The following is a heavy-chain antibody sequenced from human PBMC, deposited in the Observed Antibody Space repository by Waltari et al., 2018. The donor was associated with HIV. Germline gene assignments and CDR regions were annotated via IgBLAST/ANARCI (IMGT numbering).Heavy chain of an antibody. D-gene: IGHD5-18*01. J-gene: IGHJ4*02. CDR2: IYYDGSKK. Sequence: CAASGFTFKNFAMNWVRQAPGKGLEWVGNIYYDGSKKFYGDSVRGRFTISRDNSKQILYLQMNSLRVEDTALYYCARDYNYAPDYWGQGTLVVVSS. CDR3: ARDYNYAPDY. CDR1: GFTFKNFA. V-gene: IGHV3-33*01.